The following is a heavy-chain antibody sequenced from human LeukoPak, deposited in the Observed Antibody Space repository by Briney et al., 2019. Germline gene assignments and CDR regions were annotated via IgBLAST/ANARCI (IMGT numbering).Heavy chain of an antibody. J-gene: IGHJ5*02. CDR1: GYTFSGYW. Sequence: GGSLRLSCAASGYTFSGYWMSWVRQAPGKGLEWVANIKPDGSDKAYVDSVKGRFTISRDNTKNSLYLQMSSLRAEDTAVYYCARAMTWGQGTLVSVSS. CDR3: ARAMT. CDR2: IKPDGSDK. V-gene: IGHV3-7*01.